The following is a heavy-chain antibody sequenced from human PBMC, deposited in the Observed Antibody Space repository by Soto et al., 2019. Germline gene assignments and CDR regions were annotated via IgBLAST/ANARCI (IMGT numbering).Heavy chain of an antibody. Sequence: SETLSLTCAVYGGSFSGYYWSWIRQPPGKGLEWIGEINHSGSTNYNPPLKSRVTISVDTSKNQFSLKLNSVTAADTAVYYCARELGYCSSTSCYSQPLFDYWGQGTLVTVS. CDR1: GGSFSGYY. CDR2: INHSGST. CDR3: ARELGYCSSTSCYSQPLFDY. J-gene: IGHJ4*02. D-gene: IGHD2-2*02. V-gene: IGHV4-34*01.